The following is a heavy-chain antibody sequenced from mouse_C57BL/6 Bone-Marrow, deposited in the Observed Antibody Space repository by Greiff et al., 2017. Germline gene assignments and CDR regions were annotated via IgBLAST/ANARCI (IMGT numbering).Heavy chain of an antibody. Sequence: EVHLVESGGDLVKPGGSLKLSCTASGFTFSSYGMSWVRQTPDKRLEWVATISSGGSYTYYPDSVKGRFTISRDNAKNTLYLQMSSLKSEDTAMYYCARHAPSNPSYYYGSRGFAYWGQGTLVTVSA. V-gene: IGHV5-6*01. D-gene: IGHD1-1*01. CDR1: GFTFSSYG. J-gene: IGHJ3*01. CDR3: ARHAPSNPSYYYGSRGFAY. CDR2: ISSGGSYT.